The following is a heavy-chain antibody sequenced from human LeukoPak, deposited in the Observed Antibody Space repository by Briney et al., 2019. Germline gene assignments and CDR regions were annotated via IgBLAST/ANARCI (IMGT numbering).Heavy chain of an antibody. CDR1: GFIFSSFA. Sequence: AGGSLRLSCAASGFIFSSFAMSWVRQAPGKGLEWVSGISGSGGSTYYADSVKGRFTISRDNAKNSLYLQMNSLRDEDTAVYYCARDERSTVTTIDYWGQGTLVTVSS. CDR2: ISGSGGST. J-gene: IGHJ4*02. D-gene: IGHD4-17*01. CDR3: ARDERSTVTTIDY. V-gene: IGHV3-23*01.